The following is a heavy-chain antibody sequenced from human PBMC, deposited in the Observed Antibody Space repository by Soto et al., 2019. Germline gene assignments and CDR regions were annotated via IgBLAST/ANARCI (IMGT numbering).Heavy chain of an antibody. V-gene: IGHV3-23*01. D-gene: IGHD3-3*01. CDR1: GFTFSSYA. J-gene: IGHJ3*02. Sequence: VGSLSLSCAASGFTFSSYAMSWVRQAPGKGLEWVSAISGSGGSTYYADSVKGRFTISRDNSKNTLYLQMNSLRAEDTAVYYCAKKNGYYGAFDIWGQGTMVTV. CDR2: ISGSGGST. CDR3: AKKNGYYGAFDI.